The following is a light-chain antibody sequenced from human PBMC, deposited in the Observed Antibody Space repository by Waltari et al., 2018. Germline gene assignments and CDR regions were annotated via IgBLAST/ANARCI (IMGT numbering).Light chain of an antibody. CDR2: GAS. J-gene: IGKJ2*01. CDR1: QSIANKY. V-gene: IGKV3D-7*01. CDR3: QQYYGVPYT. Sequence: EIVLTQSPGTLSLSPGDRATLSCRASQSIANKYVTWYRQRPGQPPSLLIFGASTRASGVPDRFSGSGVGTEFTLTISSLQAEDVAVYYCQQYYGVPYTFGQGTKLEI.